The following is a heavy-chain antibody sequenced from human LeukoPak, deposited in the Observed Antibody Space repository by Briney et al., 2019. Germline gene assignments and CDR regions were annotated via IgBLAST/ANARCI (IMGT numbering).Heavy chain of an antibody. CDR3: ARGATIFGVVITHYFDH. D-gene: IGHD3-3*01. V-gene: IGHV1-2*02. CDR2: INPDSGDT. J-gene: IGHJ4*02. CDR1: GYTFTGYY. Sequence: ASVKVSCKASGYTFTGYYMHWVRQAPGQGLEWMGWINPDSGDTDYAQKFQGRVTMTRDTSLGTTYMELSRLRSDDTAVYYCARGATIFGVVITHYFDHWGQGTLVTVSS.